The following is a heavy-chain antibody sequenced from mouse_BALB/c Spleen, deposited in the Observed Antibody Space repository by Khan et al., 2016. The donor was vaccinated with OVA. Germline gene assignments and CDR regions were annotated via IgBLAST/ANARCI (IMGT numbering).Heavy chain of an antibody. D-gene: IGHD4-1*01. V-gene: IGHV1-9*01. J-gene: IGHJ4*01. Sequence: QVQLQQSGAELMKPGASVKISCKATGYTFSSYWIEWVKQRPGHGLEWIGELLPGRGYINYNENFKGKATFTADTSSNIAYMQLNSLTSDDSSVYCCERGAGTTYGMDYWGQGTTVTVSS. CDR2: LLPGRGYI. CDR1: GYTFSSYW. CDR3: ERGAGTTYGMDY.